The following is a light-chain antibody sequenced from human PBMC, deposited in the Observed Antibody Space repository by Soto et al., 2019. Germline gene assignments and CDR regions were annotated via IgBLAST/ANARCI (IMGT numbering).Light chain of an antibody. CDR3: QQYDHSPTWT. CDR1: QSVSSSY. Sequence: EVVLTQSPGTLSLSPGERATLSCRASQSVSSSYLAWYQQKPGQAPRLLIFGASSRATGIPDRFSGSGSGTDFTLTISRLEPEDLAVYYCQQYDHSPTWTFGQGTKVEIK. CDR2: GAS. V-gene: IGKV3-20*01. J-gene: IGKJ1*01.